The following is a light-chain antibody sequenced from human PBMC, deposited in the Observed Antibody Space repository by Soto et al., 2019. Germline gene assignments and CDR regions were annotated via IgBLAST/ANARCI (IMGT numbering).Light chain of an antibody. CDR1: QSVSSN. CDR3: QQYKNWPLT. J-gene: IGKJ4*01. Sequence: EIVMTQSPATLSVSPGARATLSCRASQSVSSNLAWYQKKSGQAPRLLIFGAHTRATGIPPRFGGSGSGTEYTLTISSLQSEDFAVYYCQQYKNWPLTFGGGTKVESK. CDR2: GAH. V-gene: IGKV3-15*01.